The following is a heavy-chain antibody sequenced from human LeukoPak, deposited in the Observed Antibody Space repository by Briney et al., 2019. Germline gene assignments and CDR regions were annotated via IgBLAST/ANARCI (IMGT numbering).Heavy chain of an antibody. J-gene: IGHJ4*02. Sequence: PSETLSLTCTVSGGSISSSSYYWGWIRQPPGKGLEWIGNIHNNGGTNYNSSLKSRVTISVDKSKDQFSLKLTSVTAADTAVYYCASDRGGIYHPYYWGQGTLVTVSS. CDR1: GGSISSSSYY. CDR3: ASDRGGIYHPYY. CDR2: IHNNGGT. D-gene: IGHD2-15*01. V-gene: IGHV4-61*05.